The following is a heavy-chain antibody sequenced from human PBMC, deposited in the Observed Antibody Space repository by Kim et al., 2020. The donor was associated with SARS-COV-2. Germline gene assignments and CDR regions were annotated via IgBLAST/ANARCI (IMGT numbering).Heavy chain of an antibody. CDR1: GGSISSSSYY. J-gene: IGHJ3*02. Sequence: SETLSLTCTVSGGSISSSSYYWGWIRQPPGKGLEWIGCIYYSGSTYYNPSLKSRVTISVDTSKNQFSLKLSSVTAADTAVYYCARSYDFWIGWIDIWGQGTMVTVSS. D-gene: IGHD3-3*01. V-gene: IGHV4-39*01. CDR3: ARSYDFWIGWIDI. CDR2: IYYSGST.